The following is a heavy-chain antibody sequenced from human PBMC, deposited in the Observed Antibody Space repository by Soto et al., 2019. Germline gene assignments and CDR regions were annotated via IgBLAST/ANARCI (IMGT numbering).Heavy chain of an antibody. CDR2: IYYTGIT. J-gene: IGHJ5*02. V-gene: IGHV4-30-4*01. Sequence: PSETLSLTCTVSGGSVSGVDYFWSWIRQSPGKGLEWIGYIYYTGITHLNPSLKSRLTMAVDTSKNEFSLKLTSVSAADTAVYFCAREERKGIISRFDPWGQGTPVTVSS. CDR1: GGSVSGVDYF. D-gene: IGHD2-21*01. CDR3: AREERKGIISRFDP.